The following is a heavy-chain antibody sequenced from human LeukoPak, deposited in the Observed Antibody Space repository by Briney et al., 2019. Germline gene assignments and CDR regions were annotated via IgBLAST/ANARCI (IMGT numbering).Heavy chain of an antibody. CDR3: AKDPKTTVTTGGLFDY. Sequence: GGSLRLSCAASGFTFSSDAISWVRQAPGKGLEWVSGISGSSGSTYYADSVKGRFTISRDNSKNTLYLQRNSLRAEDTAVYYCAKDPKTTVTTGGLFDYWGQGTLATVSS. V-gene: IGHV3-23*01. CDR1: GFTFSSDA. D-gene: IGHD4-17*01. CDR2: ISGSSGST. J-gene: IGHJ4*02.